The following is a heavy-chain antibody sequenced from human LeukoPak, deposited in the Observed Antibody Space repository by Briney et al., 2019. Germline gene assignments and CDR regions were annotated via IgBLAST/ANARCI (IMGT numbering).Heavy chain of an antibody. V-gene: IGHV1-69*13. D-gene: IGHD2-2*02. Sequence: ASVKVSCKASGGTVSRYPISWVRQAPGQGLEWMGGIIPIFGTANYAQKFQGRVTITADESTSTAYMELSSLRSEGTAVYYCARDRPGRYCSTISCYSASPFDPWGQGTLVTVSS. J-gene: IGHJ5*02. CDR3: ARDRPGRYCSTISCYSASPFDP. CDR1: GGTVSRYP. CDR2: IIPIFGTA.